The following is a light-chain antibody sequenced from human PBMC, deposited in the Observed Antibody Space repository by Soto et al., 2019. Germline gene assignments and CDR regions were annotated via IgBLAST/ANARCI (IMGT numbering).Light chain of an antibody. Sequence: QSALTQPASVSGSPGQSITISCTGTSSGVGDYNYVSWYQQQPGKAPKLMIYAVSNRPSGVSNRFSGSKSGNTASLTISGLQAEAEVDYYFGSYTHSSTRVFGGGTKLTV. CDR1: SSGVGDYNY. V-gene: IGLV2-14*01. CDR2: AVS. J-gene: IGLJ2*01. CDR3: GSYTHSSTRV.